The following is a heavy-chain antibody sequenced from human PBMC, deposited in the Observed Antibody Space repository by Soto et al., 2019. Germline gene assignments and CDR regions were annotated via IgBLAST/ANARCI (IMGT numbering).Heavy chain of an antibody. CDR1: GYIFIDYW. CDR3: AGPPLPGYSIPFNS. J-gene: IGHJ5*01. V-gene: IGHV5-51*01. D-gene: IGHD2-15*01. Sequence: GESLKISCKASGYIFIDYWIGWVRQMPGKGLEWMGIVYPRDSDTRYSPSFQGQVTISADRSTGTAFLQWRKLKASDTALYYCAGPPLPGYSIPFNSWGQGTLVTVSS. CDR2: VYPRDSDT.